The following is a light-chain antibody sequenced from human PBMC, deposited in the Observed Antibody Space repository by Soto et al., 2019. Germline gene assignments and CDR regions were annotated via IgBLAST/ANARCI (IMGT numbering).Light chain of an antibody. Sequence: QAVLTQPPSVSGAPGQRVTISCTGGSSNIGAGYDVHWYRQLPGTAPKLLIYANNNRPSGVPDRFSGSKSATSASLAITGLQAEDEADYYCQSYDNSLNDSVFGGGTKVTVL. CDR1: SSNIGAGYD. CDR3: QSYDNSLNDSV. V-gene: IGLV1-40*01. J-gene: IGLJ2*01. CDR2: ANN.